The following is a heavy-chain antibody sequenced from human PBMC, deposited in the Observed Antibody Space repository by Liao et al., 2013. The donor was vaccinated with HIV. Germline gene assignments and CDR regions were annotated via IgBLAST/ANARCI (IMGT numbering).Heavy chain of an antibody. D-gene: IGHD4-17*01. CDR1: GGSISSGSYY. V-gene: IGHV4-61*02. CDR2: IYISGST. Sequence: QVQLQESGPGLVKPSQTLSLTCTVSGGSISSGSYYWSWIRQPAGKGLEWIGRIYISGSTNYNLSLKSRLSISIDTSKNQFSLRLSSVTAADTAVYYCARASDYGDYFQGEDWYFDLWGRGTLVTVSS. CDR3: ARASDYGDYFQGEDWYFDL. J-gene: IGHJ2*01.